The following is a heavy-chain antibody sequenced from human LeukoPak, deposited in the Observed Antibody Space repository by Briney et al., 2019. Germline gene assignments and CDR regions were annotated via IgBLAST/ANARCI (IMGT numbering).Heavy chain of an antibody. V-gene: IGHV1-46*01. CDR2: INPSGGST. Sequence: ASVKVSCKASGHTFTSYYMHWVRQAPGQGLEWMGIINPSGGSTSYAQKFQGRVTMTRDTSTSTVYMELSSLRSEDTAVYYCARNDILTGRVDYWGQGTLVTVSS. J-gene: IGHJ4*02. CDR3: ARNDILTGRVDY. D-gene: IGHD3-9*01. CDR1: GHTFTSYY.